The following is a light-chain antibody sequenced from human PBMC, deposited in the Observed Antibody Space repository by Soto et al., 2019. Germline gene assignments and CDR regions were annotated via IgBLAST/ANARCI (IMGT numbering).Light chain of an antibody. CDR2: GAS. V-gene: IGKV3D-20*02. J-gene: IGKJ5*01. CDR3: QQRSTWPPIT. CDR1: QSVSSSY. Sequence: EIVLTQSPGTLSLSPGERATLSCRASQSVSSSYLAWYQQKPGQAPRLLIYGASSRATGIPDRFSGSGFGTDFTLTISRLEPEDFAVYYCQQRSTWPPITFGQGTRLEIK.